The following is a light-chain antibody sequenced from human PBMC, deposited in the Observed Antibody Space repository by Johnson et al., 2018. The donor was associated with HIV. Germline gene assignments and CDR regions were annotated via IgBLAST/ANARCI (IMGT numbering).Light chain of an antibody. CDR3: GTWDSSLSAGIYV. CDR2: DNS. CDR1: SSKIGNKY. J-gene: IGLJ1*01. V-gene: IGLV1-51*01. Sequence: QSVLTQPPSVSAAPGQKVTISCSGSSSKIGNKYVSWYQQLPGTAPKVLIYDNSKRPSGIPDRFSGSKSGTSATLVITGLQTGDEADYYCGTWDSSLSAGIYVFGTGTKVTVL.